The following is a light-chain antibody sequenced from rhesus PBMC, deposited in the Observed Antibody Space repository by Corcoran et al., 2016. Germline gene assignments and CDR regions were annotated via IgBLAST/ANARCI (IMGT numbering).Light chain of an antibody. Sequence: DIQMTQSPSSLSASVGDTVTITCRASQGISSYLNWFQQKTGKAPKLLLYAASSLESGVPSRLSGSGSGTEFTLTISSLQPEDFAAYYCLQHNSYPPTFCQGTKVEIK. CDR2: AAS. V-gene: IGKV1-28*01. CDR3: LQHNSYPPT. J-gene: IGKJ1*01. CDR1: QGISSY.